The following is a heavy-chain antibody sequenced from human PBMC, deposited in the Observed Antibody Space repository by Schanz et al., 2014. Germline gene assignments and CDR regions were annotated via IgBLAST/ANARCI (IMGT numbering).Heavy chain of an antibody. CDR3: ARPRFDYGEVDY. V-gene: IGHV3-23*04. CDR2: ISGSGGST. D-gene: IGHD4-17*01. Sequence: EVQLVESGGGLVKPGGSLRLSCEASEFTFSSYKMNWVRQAPGKGLEWVSGISGSGGSTYYADSVKGRFTISRDRFQNTLYLRMSSLRAEDTAVYYCARPRFDYGEVDYWGQGTLVTVSS. J-gene: IGHJ4*02. CDR1: EFTFSSYK.